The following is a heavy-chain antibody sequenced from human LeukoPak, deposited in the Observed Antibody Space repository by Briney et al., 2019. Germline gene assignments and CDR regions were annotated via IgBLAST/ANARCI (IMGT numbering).Heavy chain of an antibody. J-gene: IGHJ6*02. V-gene: IGHV1-2*02. Sequence: ASVKVSCKASGYTFTGYYMHWVRQAPGQGLEWMGWINPNSGGTNYAQKFQGRVTMTRDTSISTAYMELSRLRSDDTAVYYCARAYCGGDCYRYYYYGMDVWGQGTTVTVFS. CDR2: INPNSGGT. D-gene: IGHD2-21*02. CDR3: ARAYCGGDCYRYYYYGMDV. CDR1: GYTFTGYY.